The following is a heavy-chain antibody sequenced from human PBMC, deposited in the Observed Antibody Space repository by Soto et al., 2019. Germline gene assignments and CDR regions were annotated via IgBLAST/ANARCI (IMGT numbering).Heavy chain of an antibody. CDR3: ARSPSSSWYVHFDY. V-gene: IGHV4-31*03. CDR1: GGSITSGGYY. CDR2: IYYSGST. D-gene: IGHD6-13*01. J-gene: IGHJ4*02. Sequence: QVQLQESGPGLVKPSQTLSLTCTVSGGSITSGGYYWSWIRQHPGKGLEWIGYIYYSGSTYYNPSLNSRVTISVDTSKNQFSLRLSSVTAADTAVYYCARSPSSSWYVHFDYWGQGTLVSVSS.